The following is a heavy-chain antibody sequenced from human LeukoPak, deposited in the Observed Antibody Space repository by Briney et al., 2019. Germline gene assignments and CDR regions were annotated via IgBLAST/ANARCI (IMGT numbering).Heavy chain of an antibody. CDR2: ISYDGSNK. CDR1: GFTFSSYG. Sequence: GGSLRLSCAASGFTFSSYGMHWVRQAPGKGLEWVAVISYDGSNKYYADSVKGRFTISRDNSKNTLYLQMNSLRAEDTAVYYCARRGGRIAAAGTTFDPWGQGTLVTVSS. J-gene: IGHJ5*02. D-gene: IGHD6-13*01. V-gene: IGHV3-30*03. CDR3: ARRGGRIAAAGTTFDP.